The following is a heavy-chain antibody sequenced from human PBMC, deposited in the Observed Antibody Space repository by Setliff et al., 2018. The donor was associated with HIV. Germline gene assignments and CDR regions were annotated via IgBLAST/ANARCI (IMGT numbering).Heavy chain of an antibody. V-gene: IGHV3-21*01. Sequence: GESLKISCAASGFTFSSYSMNWVRQAPGKGLEWVSSISSSSSYIYYADSVKGRFTISRDNAKNSLYLQMNSLRAEDTAVYYCARALQIVGMATPDAFDIWGQGTMVTVS. CDR3: ARALQIVGMATPDAFDI. J-gene: IGHJ3*02. D-gene: IGHD5-12*01. CDR2: ISSSSSYI. CDR1: GFTFSSYS.